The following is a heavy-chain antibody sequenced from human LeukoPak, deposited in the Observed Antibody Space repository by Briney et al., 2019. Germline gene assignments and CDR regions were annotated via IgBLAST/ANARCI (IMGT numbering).Heavy chain of an antibody. CDR3: AILGDGSFDY. CDR2: IKQDGCEQ. D-gene: IGHD5-24*01. J-gene: IGHJ4*02. CDR1: GFPFSSYW. V-gene: IGHV3-7*01. Sequence: GGSLRLSCAASGFPFSSYWVSWVRQAPGKGLEWVANIKQDGCEQYYVDSVRGRFTISRDNAKNSLYLQMNRLRVENTAVYYCAILGDGSFDYWGQGRLVTVSS.